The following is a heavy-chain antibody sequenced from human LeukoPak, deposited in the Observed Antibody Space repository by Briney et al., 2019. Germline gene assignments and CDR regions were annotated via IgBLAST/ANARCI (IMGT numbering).Heavy chain of an antibody. D-gene: IGHD6-13*01. CDR1: GFTFSSYS. CDR2: ISSSSSTI. CDR3: ARGRHAAAAGVDY. J-gene: IGHJ4*02. Sequence: GGSLRLSCAASGFTFSSYSMNWVRQAPGKGLEWVSYISSSSSTIYYADSVKGRFTISRDNAKNSLYLQMNSLRAEDTAVYYCARGRHAAAAGVDYWGQGTLVTVSS. V-gene: IGHV3-48*04.